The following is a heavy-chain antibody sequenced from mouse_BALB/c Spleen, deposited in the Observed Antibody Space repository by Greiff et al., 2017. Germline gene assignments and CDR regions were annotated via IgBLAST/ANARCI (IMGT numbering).Heavy chain of an antibody. Sequence: EVQLVESGGDLVKPGGSLKLSCAASGFTFSSYGMSWVRQTPDKRLEWVATISSGGSYTYYPDSVKGRFTISRDNAKNTLYLQMSSLKSEDTAMYYCARHGFAYWGQGTLVTVPA. J-gene: IGHJ3*01. V-gene: IGHV5-6*01. CDR3: ARHGFAY. CDR1: GFTFSSYG. CDR2: ISSGGSYT.